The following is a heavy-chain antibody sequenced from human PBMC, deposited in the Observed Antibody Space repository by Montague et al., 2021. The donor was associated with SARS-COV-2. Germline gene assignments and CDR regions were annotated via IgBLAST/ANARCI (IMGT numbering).Heavy chain of an antibody. D-gene: IGHD3-10*01. J-gene: IGHJ6*02. CDR1: GFTFNNFA. CDR2: ISYDGSIK. V-gene: IGHV3-30*18. Sequence: SLRLSCAASGFTFNNFAMHWVRQAPGKGLEWVAVISYDGSIKYYADSLRGRFTISRDSSTKTLYLQMNILSGEDTAVYYCAKNRDIFWFGEGRDSMDVWGQGTTVIVSS. CDR3: AKNRDIFWFGEGRDSMDV.